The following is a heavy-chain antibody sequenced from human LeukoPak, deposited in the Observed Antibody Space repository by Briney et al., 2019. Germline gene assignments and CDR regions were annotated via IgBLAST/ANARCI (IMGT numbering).Heavy chain of an antibody. V-gene: IGHV3-23*01. Sequence: QPGGSLRLSCAASGFTFSSYAMSWVRQAPGKGLEWVSAISGSGGSTYYADSVKGRFTISRDNSKNMLYLQMNSLRAEDTAVYYCAKGSSGWKGAHWFDPWGQGTLVTVSS. D-gene: IGHD6-19*01. CDR1: GFTFSSYA. CDR3: AKGSSGWKGAHWFDP. J-gene: IGHJ5*02. CDR2: ISGSGGST.